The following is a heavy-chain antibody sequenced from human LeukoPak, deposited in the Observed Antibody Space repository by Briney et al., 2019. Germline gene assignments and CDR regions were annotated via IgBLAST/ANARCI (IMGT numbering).Heavy chain of an antibody. D-gene: IGHD1-14*01. J-gene: IGHJ6*03. CDR3: ARHHDSYYYYYIDV. V-gene: IGHV4-38-2*01. CDR2: LYHSDSA. Sequence: PSETLSLTCAVSGYSISNGYYWVWIRQPPGRGLEWIGSLYHSDSAYYNTSLRSRVSMSVDTSKNQFSLTLSFVTAADTAVYYCARHHDSYYYYYIDVWGSGTTVTVSS. CDR1: GYSISNGYY.